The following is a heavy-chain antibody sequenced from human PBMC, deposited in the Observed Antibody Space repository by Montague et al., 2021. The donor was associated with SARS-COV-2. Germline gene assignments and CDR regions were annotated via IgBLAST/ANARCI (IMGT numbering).Heavy chain of an antibody. CDR1: GFTFSSYS. V-gene: IGHV3-21*01. CDR3: ASDRGELHAADY. CDR2: ISSSSSYI. Sequence: SLRLSCAASGFTFSSYSMNWVHQAPGKGLEWVSSISSSSSYIYYADSVKGRFTISRDNAKNSLYLQMNSLRAEDTAVYYCASDRGELHAADYWGQGTLVTASS. J-gene: IGHJ4*02. D-gene: IGHD1-26*01.